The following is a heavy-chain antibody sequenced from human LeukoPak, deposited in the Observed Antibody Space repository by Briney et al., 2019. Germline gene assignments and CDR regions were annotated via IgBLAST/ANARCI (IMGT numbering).Heavy chain of an antibody. CDR3: ARGWVRGVIAYYYYGMYV. D-gene: IGHD3-10*01. CDR2: ISAYNGNT. V-gene: IGHV1-18*04. Sequence: GASVKVSCKASGYTFTSYGISWVRQAPGQGLEWMGWISAYNGNTNYAQKLQGRVTMTTDTSTSTAYMELRSLRSDDTAVYYCARGWVRGVIAYYYYGMYVWGKGTTVTVSS. CDR1: GYTFTSYG. J-gene: IGHJ6*04.